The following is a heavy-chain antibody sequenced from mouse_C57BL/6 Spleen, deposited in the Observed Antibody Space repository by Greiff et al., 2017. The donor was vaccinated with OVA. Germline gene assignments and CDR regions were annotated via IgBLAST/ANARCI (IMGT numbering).Heavy chain of an antibody. Sequence: EVKLMESGGGLVQPGGSMKLSCAASGFTFSDAWMDWVRQSPEKGLEWVAEIRNKANNHATYYAESVKGRFTITRDEYKSSVYLQMNSLRAEDTGIYYCTARDDPSYAMDYWGQGTSVTVSS. V-gene: IGHV6-6*01. J-gene: IGHJ4*01. CDR3: TARDDPSYAMDY. D-gene: IGHD3-3*01. CDR2: IRNKANNHAT. CDR1: GFTFSDAW.